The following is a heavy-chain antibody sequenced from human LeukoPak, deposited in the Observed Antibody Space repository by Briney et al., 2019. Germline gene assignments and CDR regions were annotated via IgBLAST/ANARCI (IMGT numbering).Heavy chain of an antibody. J-gene: IGHJ4*02. CDR1: GFTFTNYE. CDR3: ARDLSYSSGWYHY. D-gene: IGHD6-19*01. Sequence: GGSLRLSCAASGFTFTNYEVTWVRQAPGKGLEWVSYISSSGTTIYYADSVKGRFTISRDNAKNSLYLQMNSLRAEDTAVYYCARDLSYSSGWYHYWGQGTLVTVSS. V-gene: IGHV3-48*03. CDR2: ISSSGTTI.